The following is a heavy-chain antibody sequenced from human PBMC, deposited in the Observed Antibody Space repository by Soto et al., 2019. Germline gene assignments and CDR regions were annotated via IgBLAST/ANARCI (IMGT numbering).Heavy chain of an antibody. CDR1: GGSFSGYY. CDR2: INHSGST. CDR3: AREPRARRMITFGGAFDP. J-gene: IGHJ5*02. Sequence: SQTLSLTCAVYGGSFSGYYWSWIRQPPGKGLEWIGEINHSGSTNYNPSLKSRVTISVDTSKNQFSLKLSSVTAADTAVYYCAREPRARRMITFGGAFDPWGQGTLVTVSS. V-gene: IGHV4-34*01. D-gene: IGHD3-16*01.